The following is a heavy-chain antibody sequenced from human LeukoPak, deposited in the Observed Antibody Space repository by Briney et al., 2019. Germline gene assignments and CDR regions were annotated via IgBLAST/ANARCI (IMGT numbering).Heavy chain of an antibody. V-gene: IGHV1-18*01. Sequence: ASVKVSCKASGYTFTSYGISWVRQAPGQGLEWMGWISAYNGNTNYAQKFQGRVTMTRDTSISTAYMELSRLRSDDTAVYYCARALDYYGSGSYGWFDPWGQGTLVTVSS. D-gene: IGHD3-10*01. CDR2: ISAYNGNT. CDR1: GYTFTSYG. CDR3: ARALDYYGSGSYGWFDP. J-gene: IGHJ5*02.